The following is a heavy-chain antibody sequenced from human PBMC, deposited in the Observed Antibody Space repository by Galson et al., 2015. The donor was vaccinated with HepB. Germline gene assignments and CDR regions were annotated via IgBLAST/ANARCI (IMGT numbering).Heavy chain of an antibody. V-gene: IGHV3-23*01. CDR3: AKGYGLCDS. D-gene: IGHD5-18*01. CDR2: ISGNGDST. J-gene: IGHJ5*01. CDR1: GFGFDTHA. Sequence: LRLSCAASGFGFDTHAMSWVRQAPGKGLEWISGISGNGDSTFYGDSVKGRFTVSRDNSKNILFLQMNSLRAEDTGLYFWAKGYGLCDSWGHGILVTFSS.